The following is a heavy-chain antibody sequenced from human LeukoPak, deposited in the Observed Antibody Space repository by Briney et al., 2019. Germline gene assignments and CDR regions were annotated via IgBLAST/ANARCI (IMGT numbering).Heavy chain of an antibody. CDR2: ISAYNGNT. V-gene: IGHV1-18*01. CDR3: ARDLGDYVWGSYRYGSTYYFDY. J-gene: IGHJ4*02. D-gene: IGHD3-16*02. Sequence: ASVRVSCKASGYTFTSYGFSWVRQAPGQGLEWMGWISAYNGNTNYAQKLQGRVTMTTDTSTSTAYMELRSLRSDDTAVYYCARDLGDYVWGSYRYGSTYYFDYWGQGTLVTVSS. CDR1: GYTFTSYG.